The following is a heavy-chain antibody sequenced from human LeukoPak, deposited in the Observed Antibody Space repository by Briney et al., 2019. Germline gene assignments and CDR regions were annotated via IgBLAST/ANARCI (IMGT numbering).Heavy chain of an antibody. D-gene: IGHD3-10*01. CDR3: ARGGGYGSGSYYKPRLDAFDI. CDR1: GGSISSYY. V-gene: IGHV4-59*01. Sequence: SETLSLTCTVSGGSISSYYWSWIRQPPGKGLEWIGYIYYSGSTNYNPSLKSRVTISVDTSKNQFSLKLSSVTAADTAVYYCARGGGYGSGSYYKPRLDAFDIWSQGTMVTVSS. CDR2: IYYSGST. J-gene: IGHJ3*02.